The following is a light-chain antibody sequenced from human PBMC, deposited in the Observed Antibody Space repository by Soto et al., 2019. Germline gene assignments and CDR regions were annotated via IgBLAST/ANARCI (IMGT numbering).Light chain of an antibody. CDR1: SSDVGSYNL. V-gene: IGLV2-23*01. J-gene: IGLJ1*01. CDR3: CSYAGSSTYV. CDR2: EDI. Sequence: SALPHPASGCGSPGPPINFYWTGTSSDVGSYNLVSWYQQHPGKAPKLMIYEDIKRPSGVSNRFSGSKSGNTASLTISGLQAEDEADYYCCSYAGSSTYVFGTGTKVTV.